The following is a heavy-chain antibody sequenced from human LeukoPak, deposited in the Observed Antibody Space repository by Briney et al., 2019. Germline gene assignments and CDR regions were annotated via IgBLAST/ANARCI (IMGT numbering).Heavy chain of an antibody. D-gene: IGHD3-22*01. CDR3: ARARNDYDSNGFSFLDF. CDR2: KWYDGSNI. J-gene: IGHJ4*02. V-gene: IGHV3-33*01. Sequence: GASLRLSCAASGISFSSHGMHWVRQAPGKGLEWVAVKWYDGSNIYYADSVKGRFTISRDNSKNTLYLQMNSLRAEDTALYYCARARNDYDSNGFSFLDFWGQGTLVTVSS. CDR1: GISFSSHG.